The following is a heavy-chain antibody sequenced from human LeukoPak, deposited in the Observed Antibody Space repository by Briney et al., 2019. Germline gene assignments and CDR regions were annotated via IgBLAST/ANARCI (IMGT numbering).Heavy chain of an antibody. CDR2: MLYSGST. CDR1: GASISNYY. D-gene: IGHD3-16*02. J-gene: IGHJ4*02. V-gene: IGHV4-59*08. CDR3: ARSDIWGSYRFLDY. Sequence: SQTLSLTCTVSGASISNYYWSWIRQSPGKGLEWIGYMLYSGSTNQNPSLRSRVTISVDTSKNQVSLKLSSVTAADTAVYYCARSDIWGSYRFLDYWGQGALVTVSS.